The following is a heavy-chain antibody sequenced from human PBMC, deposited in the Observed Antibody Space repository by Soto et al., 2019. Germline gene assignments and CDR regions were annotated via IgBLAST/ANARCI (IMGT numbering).Heavy chain of an antibody. D-gene: IGHD6-19*01. CDR3: ARELGSIAVAGLLTRYFDY. CDR2: INAGNGNT. J-gene: IGHJ4*02. CDR1: GYTFTSYA. Sequence: GASVKVSCKASGYTFTSYAMHWVRQAPGQRLEWMGWINAGNGNTKYSQKFQGRVTITRDTSASTAYMELSSLRSEDTAVYYCARELGSIAVAGLLTRYFDYWGQGTLVTVSS. V-gene: IGHV1-3*01.